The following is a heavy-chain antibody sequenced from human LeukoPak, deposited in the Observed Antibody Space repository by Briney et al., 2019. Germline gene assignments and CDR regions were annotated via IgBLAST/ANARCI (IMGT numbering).Heavy chain of an antibody. Sequence: ASVKVSCKASGYTFTSYDINWVRQATGQGLEWMGWMNPNSGNTGYAQKFQGRVTMTRNTSISTAYMELSSLRSEDTAVYYCARRHYRPYSMYYYYYMDVWGKGTTVTVSS. CDR2: MNPNSGNT. D-gene: IGHD4-11*01. CDR1: GYTFTSYD. CDR3: ARRHYRPYSMYYYYYMDV. V-gene: IGHV1-8*01. J-gene: IGHJ6*03.